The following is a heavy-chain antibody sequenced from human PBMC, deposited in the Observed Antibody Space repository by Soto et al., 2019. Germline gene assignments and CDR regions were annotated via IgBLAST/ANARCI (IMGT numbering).Heavy chain of an antibody. CDR2: INPNSGGT. D-gene: IGHD2-15*01. Sequence: ASVKVSCKASGYTFTGYYMHWVRQAPGQGLEWMGWINPNSGGTNYAQKFQGWVTMTRDTSISTAYMELSRLRSDDTAVYYCVRDVVVVAANSGSAAFDIWGQGTMVTVS. V-gene: IGHV1-2*04. J-gene: IGHJ3*02. CDR3: VRDVVVVAANSGSAAFDI. CDR1: GYTFTGYY.